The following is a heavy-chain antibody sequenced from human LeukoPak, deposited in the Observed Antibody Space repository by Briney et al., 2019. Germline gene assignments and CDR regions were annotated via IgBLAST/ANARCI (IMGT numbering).Heavy chain of an antibody. V-gene: IGHV3-7*01. D-gene: IGHD1-26*01. Sequence: GGSLRLSCAASGFTFSSYWMSWGRQAPGKGLEGVANIKQDGSEKYYVDSVKGRFTISRDNAKNSLYLQMNSLRAEDTAVYYCARDPGASGSYGVPLPGYYFDYWGQGTLVTVSS. CDR1: GFTFSSYW. J-gene: IGHJ4*02. CDR3: ARDPGASGSYGVPLPGYYFDY. CDR2: IKQDGSEK.